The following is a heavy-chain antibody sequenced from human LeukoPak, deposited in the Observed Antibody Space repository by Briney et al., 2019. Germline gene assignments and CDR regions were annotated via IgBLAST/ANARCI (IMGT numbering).Heavy chain of an antibody. CDR2: ISYDGSNK. CDR3: ANNAIEYQLLYVDY. D-gene: IGHD2-2*01. Sequence: GRSLRLSCAASGFTFSNYGMHWVRQAPGKGLEWVAVISYDGSNKYYADYVKGRFTISRDNSKNTLYLQMNSLRAEDTAVYYCANNAIEYQLLYVDYWGQGTLVTVSS. CDR1: GFTFSNYG. V-gene: IGHV3-30*18. J-gene: IGHJ4*02.